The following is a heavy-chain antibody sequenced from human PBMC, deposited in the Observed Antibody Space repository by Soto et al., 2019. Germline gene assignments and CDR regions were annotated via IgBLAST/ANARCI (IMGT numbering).Heavy chain of an antibody. V-gene: IGHV4-39*01. Sequence: QLQLQESGPGLVKPSETLSLTCTVSGGSISSSSYYWGWIRQPPGKGLEWIGNIYYSGSTYYNPSLKSRVTISVDTSKNQFSLKLSSVTAADTAVYYCARHVNPWAQGAFEIWGQGTMVTVSS. J-gene: IGHJ3*02. CDR3: ARHVNPWAQGAFEI. CDR2: IYYSGST. CDR1: GGSISSSSYY. D-gene: IGHD7-27*01.